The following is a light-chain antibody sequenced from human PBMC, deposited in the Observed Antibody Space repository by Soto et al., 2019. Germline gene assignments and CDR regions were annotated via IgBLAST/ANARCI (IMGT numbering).Light chain of an antibody. CDR2: GAS. V-gene: IGKV3-15*01. Sequence: EIVMTQSPATLSVSPEERATLSCRASQSVFSSLAWFQQKPGQAPRLLIYGASTRATGIPARFSGSGSGTEFTLTISSLQSEDFAVYYCQQYNNGPPWTFGQGTKVDIK. J-gene: IGKJ1*01. CDR3: QQYNNGPPWT. CDR1: QSVFSS.